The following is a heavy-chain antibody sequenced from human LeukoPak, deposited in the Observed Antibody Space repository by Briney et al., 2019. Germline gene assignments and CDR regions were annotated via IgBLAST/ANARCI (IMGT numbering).Heavy chain of an antibody. J-gene: IGHJ4*02. CDR2: INHSGST. D-gene: IGHD3-22*01. Sequence: SETLSLTCTVSGGSISSYYWSWIRQPPGKGLEWIGEINHSGSTNYNPSLKSRVTISVDTSKNQFSLKLSSVTAADTAVYYCAREYDSSGYYSLTFGYWGQGTLVTVSS. CDR1: GGSISSYY. CDR3: AREYDSSGYYSLTFGY. V-gene: IGHV4-34*01.